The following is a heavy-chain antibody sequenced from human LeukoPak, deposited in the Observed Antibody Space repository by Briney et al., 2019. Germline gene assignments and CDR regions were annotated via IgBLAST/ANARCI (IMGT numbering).Heavy chain of an antibody. J-gene: IGHJ6*03. V-gene: IGHV4-61*02. D-gene: IGHD2-2*01. CDR2: IYTSGST. CDR1: GGSISSGSYY. CDR3: ARHRAVRARYYYYMDV. Sequence: SETLSLTCTVSGGSISSGSYYWTWIRQPAGKGLEWIGRIYTSGSTNYNPSLKSRVTISADTSKNQFSLKLSSVTAADTAVYYCARHRAVRARYYYYMDVWGKGTTVTISS.